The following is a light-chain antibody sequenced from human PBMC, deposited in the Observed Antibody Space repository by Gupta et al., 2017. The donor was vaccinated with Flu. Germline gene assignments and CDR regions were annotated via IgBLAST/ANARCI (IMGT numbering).Light chain of an antibody. CDR3: QRYNSAPRA. CDR1: PGIRNN. V-gene: IGKV1-27*01. CDR2: AAS. J-gene: IGKJ1*01. Sequence: GDRVTITFRASPGIRNNLAWYQQKSGQVPRLLIFAASTLQPGVPSRFSGSGSGTDFTLTISSLQPEDVATYYCQRYNSAPRAFGQGTKVEI.